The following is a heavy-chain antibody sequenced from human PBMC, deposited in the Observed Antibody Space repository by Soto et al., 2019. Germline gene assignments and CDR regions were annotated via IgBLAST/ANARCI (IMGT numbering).Heavy chain of an antibody. Sequence: GGSLRLSCAASGFTFSGCAMHWVRQASGKGLEWLGRIRSKPNNYATEYAASVQGRFTFSRDDSKNTAYLEMNSLKTEDTALYYCAKDTYYHDSSGYYIFDYWGQGTLVTVSS. D-gene: IGHD3-22*01. CDR2: IRSKPNNYAT. CDR1: GFTFSGCA. CDR3: AKDTYYHDSSGYYIFDY. J-gene: IGHJ4*02. V-gene: IGHV3-73*01.